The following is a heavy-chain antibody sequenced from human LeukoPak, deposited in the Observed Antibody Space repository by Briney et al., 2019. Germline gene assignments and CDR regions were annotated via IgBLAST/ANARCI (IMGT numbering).Heavy chain of an antibody. CDR1: GYSFTSYW. Sequence: PGESLKISCKGSGYSFTSYWIGWVRQMPGKGLEWMGIIYPGDSDTRYSPSFQGQVTISADKSISTAYLQWSSLKASDTAMYYYARLKAAASWGYYYYMDVWGKGTTVTVSS. CDR3: ARLKAAASWGYYYYMDV. D-gene: IGHD6-13*01. V-gene: IGHV5-51*01. CDR2: IYPGDSDT. J-gene: IGHJ6*03.